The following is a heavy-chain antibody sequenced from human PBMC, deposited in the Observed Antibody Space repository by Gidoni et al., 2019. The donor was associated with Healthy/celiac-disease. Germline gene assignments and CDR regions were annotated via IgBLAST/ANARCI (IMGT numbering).Heavy chain of an antibody. D-gene: IGHD2-15*01. Sequence: QVPLVQSGAEVKKPGAAVRVSCKASGYTVTSYYMHWVRQAPGEVLEWMGIINPSGGSTSYAQEFQGRVTMTRDTSTSTVYMELSSLRAEDTAVYCCARGGYCSGGSCLDYWGQGTLVTVSS. CDR1: GYTVTSYY. V-gene: IGHV1-46*01. J-gene: IGHJ4*02. CDR3: ARGGYCSGGSCLDY. CDR2: INPSGGST.